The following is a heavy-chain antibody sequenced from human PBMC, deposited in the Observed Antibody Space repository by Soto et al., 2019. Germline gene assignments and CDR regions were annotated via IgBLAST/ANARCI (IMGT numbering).Heavy chain of an antibody. Sequence: ASVKVSFKASGYTFNSYHINWVRQATGQGLEWMGWMNPNSGNTGYAQKFQGRVTMTRNTSISTAYMELSSLRSEDTAVYYCARGYYDFWSGDYYYGMDVWGQGTTVTVSS. CDR1: GYTFNSYH. CDR2: MNPNSGNT. D-gene: IGHD3-3*01. V-gene: IGHV1-8*01. CDR3: ARGYYDFWSGDYYYGMDV. J-gene: IGHJ6*02.